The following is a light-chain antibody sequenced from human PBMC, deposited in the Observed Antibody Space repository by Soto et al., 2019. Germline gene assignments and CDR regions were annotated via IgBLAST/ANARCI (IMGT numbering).Light chain of an antibody. CDR1: QSVSSN. CDR3: QQYNKWPMYT. V-gene: IGKV3-15*01. J-gene: IGKJ2*01. CDR2: DAS. Sequence: EIVMTQSPATLSVSPGERATLSCRASQSVSSNLAWYQQKPGQAPRLLIYDASTRATGVPARFSGSGSGTEFTLTISSLQSEDFAVYYCQQYNKWPMYTFGQGTKLEIK.